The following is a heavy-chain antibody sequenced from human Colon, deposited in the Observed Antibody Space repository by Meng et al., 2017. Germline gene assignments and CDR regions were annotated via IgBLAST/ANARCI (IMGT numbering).Heavy chain of an antibody. Sequence: GESVKSSCAASGFTFRNFAMHWVSQGPGKGLEWLSFISYDGSHSYYADSVRGRFTVSRDNSKSKLYLQMNNLKAEDTAVYYCARGNLMFSMIVVATNPNFDYWGQSTLVTVSS. CDR1: GFTFRNFA. CDR3: ARGNLMFSMIVVATNPNFDY. V-gene: IGHV3-30*04. J-gene: IGHJ4*02. D-gene: IGHD1-26*01. CDR2: ISYDGSHS.